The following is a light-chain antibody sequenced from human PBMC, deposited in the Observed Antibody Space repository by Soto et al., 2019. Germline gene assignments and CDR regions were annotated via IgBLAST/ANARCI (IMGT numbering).Light chain of an antibody. V-gene: IGKV3-20*01. J-gene: IGKJ2*01. CDR2: GAS. CDR3: HQYGDSPMYT. Sequence: EIVLAQSPGTLSSSPGERATLSCRASQSVSSSHLAWYQQKPGQAPRLLIYGASSRATGIPDRFSGSGSGTDFTLIISRLEPEDFAVYFCHQYGDSPMYTFGQGTKLEI. CDR1: QSVSSSH.